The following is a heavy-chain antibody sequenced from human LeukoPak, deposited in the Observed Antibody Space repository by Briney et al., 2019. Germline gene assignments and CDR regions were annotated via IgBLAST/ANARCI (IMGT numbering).Heavy chain of an antibody. V-gene: IGHV3-23*01. J-gene: IGHJ4*02. CDR2: ISGGGGST. Sequence: GGSLRLSCAASGFTFTSYSMNWVRQALGKGLEWVSTISGGGGSTYYADSVKGRFTISRDNSKNTLYLQVNSLRAEDTAVYYCAKGGKWDVTPFDYWGQGTLVTVSS. CDR3: AKGGKWDVTPFDY. D-gene: IGHD1-26*01. CDR1: GFTFTSYS.